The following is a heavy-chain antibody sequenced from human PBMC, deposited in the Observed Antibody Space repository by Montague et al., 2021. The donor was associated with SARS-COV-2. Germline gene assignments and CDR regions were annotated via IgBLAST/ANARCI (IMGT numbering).Heavy chain of an antibody. CDR1: GFTFSSYA. D-gene: IGHD3-9*01. CDR3: ARDPFYYDILTGYIYPAYYYYGMDV. V-gene: IGHV3-30-3*01. CDR2: ISYDGSNK. J-gene: IGHJ6*02. Sequence: SLRLSCAASGFTFSSYAMHWVRQAPGKGLEWVAVISYDGSNKYYADSXXGRFTISRDNSKNTLYLQMNSLRAEDTAVYYCARDPFYYDILTGYIYPAYYYYGMDVWGQGTTVTVSS.